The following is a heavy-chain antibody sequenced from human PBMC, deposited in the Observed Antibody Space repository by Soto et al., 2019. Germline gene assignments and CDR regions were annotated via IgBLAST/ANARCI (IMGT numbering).Heavy chain of an antibody. D-gene: IGHD6-13*01. J-gene: IGHJ5*02. CDR3: ARGSRDSISWHANNWFDP. V-gene: IGHV1-69*12. CDR2: IIPIFGTA. CDR1: GGTFSSYA. Sequence: QVQLVQSGAEVKKPGSSVKVSCKASGGTFSSYAISWVRQAPGQGLEWMGGIIPIFGTANYAQKFQGRVTITADESTSTAYMELSSLRSDDTAVYYCARGSRDSISWHANNWFDPWGQGTLVTVSS.